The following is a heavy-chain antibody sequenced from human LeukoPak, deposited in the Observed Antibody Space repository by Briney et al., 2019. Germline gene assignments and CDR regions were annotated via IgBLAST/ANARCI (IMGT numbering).Heavy chain of an antibody. CDR3: ARHLTRYYYYGMDV. CDR2: ISGSGGST. V-gene: IGHV3-23*01. CDR1: GFTFSSYA. Sequence: EGSLRLSCAASGFTFSSYAMSWVRQAPGKGLEWVSAISGSGGSTYYADSVKGRFTISRDNSKNTLYLQMNSLRAEDTAVYYCARHLTRYYYYGMDVWGQGTTVTVSS. J-gene: IGHJ6*02.